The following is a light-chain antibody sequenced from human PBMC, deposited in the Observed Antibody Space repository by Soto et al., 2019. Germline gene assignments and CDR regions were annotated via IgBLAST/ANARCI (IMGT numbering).Light chain of an antibody. Sequence: QSVLTQPPSASGTPGQRVTISCSGSSSNIGSNNVNWYQQLPGTAPKILIYNNNQRPSGVPDRFSGSKSATSAYLAISGLQSEDEADYNCAAWDDGLNVWVFGGGTKVTVL. J-gene: IGLJ3*02. V-gene: IGLV1-44*01. CDR1: SSNIGSNN. CDR3: AAWDDGLNVWV. CDR2: NNN.